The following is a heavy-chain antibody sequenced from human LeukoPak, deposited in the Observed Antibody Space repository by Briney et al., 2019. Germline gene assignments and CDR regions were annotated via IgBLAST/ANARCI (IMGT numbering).Heavy chain of an antibody. CDR2: IYYSGST. CDR3: AIGSGSDDY. D-gene: IGHD3-10*01. V-gene: IGHV4-59*08. CDR1: GGSISSYY. Sequence: SETLSLTCTVSGGSISSYYWSWIRQPPGKGLEWIGYIYYSGSTNYNPSLKSRVTISVDTSKNQFSLKLSSVTAADTAVYYCAIGSGSDDYWGQGTLVTVSS. J-gene: IGHJ4*02.